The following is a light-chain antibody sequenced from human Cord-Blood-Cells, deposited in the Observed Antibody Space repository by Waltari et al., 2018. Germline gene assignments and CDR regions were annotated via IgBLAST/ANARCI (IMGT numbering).Light chain of an antibody. CDR1: KGIRSG. CDR2: AES. J-gene: IGKJ1*01. Sequence: DMQMTQSPSSVSASVGDRVTITCRVSKGIRSGVAGYRQKPGKPPKLLEYAESSFKSGVPSRFSGSGSGTDGTRTISSLQPEDFATYDCQQANSPWTFGQGTKVEIK. V-gene: IGKV1-12*01. CDR3: QQANSPWT.